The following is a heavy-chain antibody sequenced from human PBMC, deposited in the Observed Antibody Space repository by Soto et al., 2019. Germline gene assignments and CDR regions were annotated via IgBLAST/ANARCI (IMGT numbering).Heavy chain of an antibody. CDR1: GFTFNTYA. J-gene: IGHJ4*02. V-gene: IGHV3-23*01. D-gene: IGHD6-19*01. CDR3: AKDKGGSGWSMDY. Sequence: PGGSLRLSCAASGFTFNTYAMSWVRQAPGKGLEWVSAISGSGGSTYYADSVKGRFTISRDNSKNTLYLQMNSLRAEDTAVYYCAKDKGGSGWSMDYWGQGTLVTVSS. CDR2: ISGSGGST.